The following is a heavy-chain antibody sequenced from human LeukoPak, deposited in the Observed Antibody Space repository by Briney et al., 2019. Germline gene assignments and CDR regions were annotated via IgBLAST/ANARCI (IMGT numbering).Heavy chain of an antibody. CDR3: ARDAATSGTSWFDP. CDR2: INPNGGAT. J-gene: IGHJ5*02. V-gene: IGHV1-2*06. Sequence: ASVKVSCKASGYTFSDNYIHWFRQAPGHGLEWMGRINPNGGATNYAQTFQGRVSMTSDTSISTAAMELGRLRSDDTAVYSCARDAATSGTSWFDPWGQGTLVTVSS. D-gene: IGHD6-13*01. CDR1: GYTFSDNY.